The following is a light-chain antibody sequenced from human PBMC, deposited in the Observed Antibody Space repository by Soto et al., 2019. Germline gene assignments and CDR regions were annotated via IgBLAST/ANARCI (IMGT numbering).Light chain of an antibody. CDR3: MQALQTPLT. Sequence: DIVMTQSPLSLPVTPGEPASISCRSSQSLLHSNGYNYLDWYLQKPGQSPQLLIYLGSNRASGVPDRFSGSGSGTDFTLQINRVEAEDVGVYYCMQALQTPLTFGGGTKVEIK. CDR2: LGS. J-gene: IGKJ4*01. CDR1: QSLLHSNGYNY. V-gene: IGKV2-28*01.